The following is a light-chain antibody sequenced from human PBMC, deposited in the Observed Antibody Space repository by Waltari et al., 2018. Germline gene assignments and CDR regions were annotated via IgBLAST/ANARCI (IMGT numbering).Light chain of an antibody. CDR1: SSNIGAGYD. CDR2: GTT. Sequence: QSVLTQPPSVSGAPGQRISISCTGNSSNIGAGYDVHWYQQLPGAAPKSLIYGTTNRPSGVPDRFSGSKSGSSASLAITGLRPEDEADYYCQSSDSSLRAVFGGGTKVTVL. CDR3: QSSDSSLRAV. J-gene: IGLJ2*01. V-gene: IGLV1-40*01.